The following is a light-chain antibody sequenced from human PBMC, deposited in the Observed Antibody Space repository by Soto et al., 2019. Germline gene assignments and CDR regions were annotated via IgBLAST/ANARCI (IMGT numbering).Light chain of an antibody. J-gene: IGKJ1*01. CDR3: QQYNNWPRT. Sequence: EILLTQSPGTRSLSPGEGTTRAGRASQSVSILLAWYQQKPGQAPRLLIHGATTRATGIPARFSGSGSGTEFTLTISSLQSEDFAVYYCQQYNNWPRTFGQGTKVDIK. CDR2: GAT. V-gene: IGKV3-15*01. CDR1: QSVSIL.